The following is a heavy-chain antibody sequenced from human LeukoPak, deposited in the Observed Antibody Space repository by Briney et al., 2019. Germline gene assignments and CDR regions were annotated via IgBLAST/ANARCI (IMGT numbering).Heavy chain of an antibody. CDR1: GFTFSIYA. CDR3: ATSMVFNWFDP. J-gene: IGHJ5*02. CDR2: ISGSGGST. V-gene: IGHV3-23*01. Sequence: GGSLRLSCAASGFTFSIYAMSWVRQAPGEGLEWVSAISGSGGSTYYADSVKGRFTISRDNSKNTLYLQMNSLRAEDTAVYYCATSMVFNWFDPWGQGTLVTVSS. D-gene: IGHD5-18*01.